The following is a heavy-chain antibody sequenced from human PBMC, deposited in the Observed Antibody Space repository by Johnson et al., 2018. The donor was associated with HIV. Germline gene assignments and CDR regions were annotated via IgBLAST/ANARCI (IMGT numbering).Heavy chain of an antibody. D-gene: IGHD3-22*01. CDR2: IRYDGSNK. CDR3: AREGDSSGMVFLDAFDI. J-gene: IGHJ3*02. V-gene: IGHV3-30*02. CDR1: GFTFSSYG. Sequence: QVQLVESGGGVVQPGGSLRLSCAASGFTFSSYGMHWVRQAPGKGLEWVAFIRYDGSNKYYVDSVKGRFTISRDNAKNSLYLQMNSLRAEDTAVYYCAREGDSSGMVFLDAFDIWGQGTMVTVSS.